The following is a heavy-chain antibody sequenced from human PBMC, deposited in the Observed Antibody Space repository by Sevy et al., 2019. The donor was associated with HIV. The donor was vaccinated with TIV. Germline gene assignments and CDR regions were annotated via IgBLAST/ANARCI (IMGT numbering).Heavy chain of an antibody. V-gene: IGHV3-49*03. CDR1: GFTFGDYA. J-gene: IGHJ4*02. Sequence: GGSLRLSCTASGFTFGDYAMSWFRQAPGKGLEWVGFIRGKTYGGTTEYAASVKGRFTISRDDSKSIAYLQMNSLKTEDTAVYYCTREEAIYGDYNQYYWGQGTLVTVSS. CDR2: IRGKTYGGTT. D-gene: IGHD4-17*01. CDR3: TREEAIYGDYNQYY.